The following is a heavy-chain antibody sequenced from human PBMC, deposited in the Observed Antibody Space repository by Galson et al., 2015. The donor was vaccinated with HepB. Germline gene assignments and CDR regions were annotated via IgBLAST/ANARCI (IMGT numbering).Heavy chain of an antibody. CDR1: GFTFSSYA. J-gene: IGHJ1*01. CDR2: ISGSGGST. CDR3: AKAQTRSRARYCSSTSCYMLNFQH. V-gene: IGHV3-23*01. Sequence: SLRLSCAASGFTFSSYAMSWVRQAPGKGLEWVSAISGSGGSTYYADSVKGRFTISRDNSKNTLYLQMNSLRAEDTAVYYCAKAQTRSRARYCSSTSCYMLNFQHWGQGTLVTVSS. D-gene: IGHD2-2*02.